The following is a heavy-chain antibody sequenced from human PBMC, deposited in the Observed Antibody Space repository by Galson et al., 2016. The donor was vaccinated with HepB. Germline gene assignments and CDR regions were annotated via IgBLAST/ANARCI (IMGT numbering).Heavy chain of an antibody. D-gene: IGHD1-26*01. CDR3: TKVWDPLPGHYGMDL. Sequence: SLRLSCAASGLTLDPYAMHWVRQPPGKGLEWVSGISYNSGVKAYANSVKGRFTISRDNAKNALYLQMNSLSVDDTALYCCTKVWDPLPGHYGMDLWGKGTTVTVSS. CDR1: GLTLDPYA. CDR2: ISYNSGVK. V-gene: IGHV3-9*01. J-gene: IGHJ6*04.